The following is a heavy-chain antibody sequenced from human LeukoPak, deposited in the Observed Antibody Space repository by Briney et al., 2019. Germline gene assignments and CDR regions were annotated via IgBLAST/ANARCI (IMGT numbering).Heavy chain of an antibody. V-gene: IGHV3-7*01. CDR1: GFTFSTYW. J-gene: IGHJ4*02. CDR3: LRSGGY. Sequence: GGSLRLSCAASGFTFSTYWMNWVRQAPGKGLEWVANIKPDGSEKYFVDSVKGRFTISRDNAKNSLYLQMNSLRAEDTAVYYCLRSGGYWGQGTPVTVSS. CDR2: IKPDGSEK. D-gene: IGHD1-26*01.